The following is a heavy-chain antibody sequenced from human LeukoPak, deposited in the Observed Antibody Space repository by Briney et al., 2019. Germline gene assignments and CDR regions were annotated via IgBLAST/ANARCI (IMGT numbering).Heavy chain of an antibody. V-gene: IGHV3-30*18. CDR2: ISYDGSNK. J-gene: IGHJ6*02. CDR3: AKGQDDFWSGQGHYYYYYAMDV. Sequence: GAPRLSCAASGFTLSSYGMHWVRQAPGKGLEWVAVISYDGSNKYYADSVKGRFTISRDTSKNTLHLQMNSLRAEDTAVYHCAKGQDDFWSGQGHYYYYYAMDVWGQGTTVTVSS. CDR1: GFTLSSYG. D-gene: IGHD3-3*01.